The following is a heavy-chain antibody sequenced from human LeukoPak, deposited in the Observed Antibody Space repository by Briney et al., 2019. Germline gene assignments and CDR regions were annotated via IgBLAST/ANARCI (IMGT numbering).Heavy chain of an antibody. D-gene: IGHD1-20*01. CDR1: GGSISSYY. Sequence: SEPLSLTCTVSGGSISSYYWSWIRQPPGKGLEWIGYIYYSGSTNYNPSLKSRVTISVDTSKNQFSLKLSSVTAADTAVYYCARLDNSYYYYGMDVWGQGTTVTVSS. CDR2: IYYSGST. CDR3: ARLDNSYYYYGMDV. J-gene: IGHJ6*02. V-gene: IGHV4-59*08.